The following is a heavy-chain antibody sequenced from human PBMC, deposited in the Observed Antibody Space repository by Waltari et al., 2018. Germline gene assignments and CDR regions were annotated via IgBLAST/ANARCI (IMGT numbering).Heavy chain of an antibody. CDR1: GFTFSSYS. J-gene: IGHJ4*02. Sequence: EVQLVESGGGLVKPGGSLRLSCAASGFTFSSYSMNWVRQAPGKGLEWVSSISSSSSYIYYADSVEGRFTISRDNAKTSLYLQMNSLRAEDTAVYYCARGGSSGDFDYWGQGTLVTVSS. CDR2: ISSSSSYI. D-gene: IGHD2-15*01. CDR3: ARGGSSGDFDY. V-gene: IGHV3-21*01.